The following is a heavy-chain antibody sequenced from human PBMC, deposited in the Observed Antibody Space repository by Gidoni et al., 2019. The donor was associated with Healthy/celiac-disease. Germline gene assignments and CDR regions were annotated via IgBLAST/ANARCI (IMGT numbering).Heavy chain of an antibody. J-gene: IGHJ4*02. V-gene: IGHV3-23*04. CDR1: GFTFSSYA. Sequence: EVQLVESVGGLVQPGGSLRLSCAASGFTFSSYALSWVRQAPGKGLEWVSAISGSGGSTYYADSVKGRFTISRDKSKNTLYLQMNSLRAEDTAVYYCASAGDYGEGYWGQGTLVTVSS. CDR3: ASAGDYGEGY. D-gene: IGHD4-17*01. CDR2: ISGSGGST.